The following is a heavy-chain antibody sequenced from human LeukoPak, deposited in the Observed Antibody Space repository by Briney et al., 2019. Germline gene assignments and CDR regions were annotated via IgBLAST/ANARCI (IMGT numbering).Heavy chain of an antibody. J-gene: IGHJ3*02. D-gene: IGHD6-19*01. Sequence: GGSLRLSCAASGFTFSNYWMSWVRQAPGKRLEWVADIKQDGTQKYYVDSVEGRFTISRDNAKNSLYLQMNSLRVEDTAVYYCARDCGSGCSQAFDIWGQGTMVTVSS. CDR2: IKQDGTQK. CDR3: ARDCGSGCSQAFDI. V-gene: IGHV3-7*05. CDR1: GFTFSNYW.